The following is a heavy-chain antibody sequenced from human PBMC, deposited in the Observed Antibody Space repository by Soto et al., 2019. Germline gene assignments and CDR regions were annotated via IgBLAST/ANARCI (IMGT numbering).Heavy chain of an antibody. CDR3: ARGPYSSSYGMDV. J-gene: IGHJ6*02. CDR1: GFTFSSYA. D-gene: IGHD6-13*01. V-gene: IGHV3-30-3*01. CDR2: ISYDGSNK. Sequence: QVQLVESGGGVVQPGRSLRLSCAASGFTFSSYAMHWVRQAPGKGLEWVAVISYDGSNKYYADSVKGRFTISRDNSKNTLYLQMNSLRAEDTAVYYCARGPYSSSYGMDVWGQGTTVTVSS.